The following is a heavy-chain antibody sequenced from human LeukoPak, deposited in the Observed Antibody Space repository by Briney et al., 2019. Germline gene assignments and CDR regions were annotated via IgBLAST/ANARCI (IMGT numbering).Heavy chain of an antibody. CDR3: ARDGHRRYHYDSSGREDAFDI. V-gene: IGHV1-18*01. CDR2: ISAYNGHT. CDR1: GYTFTNYG. Sequence: PWASVKVSCKASGYTFTNYGISWVRQAPGQGLEWMGWISAYNGHTKYAQKVQGRVTMTRDTSTSTAYMELRGLRSDDTAVYYCARDGHRRYHYDSSGREDAFDIWGQGTMVTVSS. J-gene: IGHJ3*02. D-gene: IGHD3-22*01.